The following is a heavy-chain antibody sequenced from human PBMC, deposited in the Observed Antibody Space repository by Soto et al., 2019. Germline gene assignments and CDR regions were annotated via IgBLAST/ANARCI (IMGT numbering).Heavy chain of an antibody. V-gene: IGHV4-31*03. CDR2: IYYSGST. CDR3: ARNEMVGATPDY. J-gene: IGHJ4*02. D-gene: IGHD1-26*01. Sequence: QVQLQESGPGLVKPSQTLSLTCTVSGGSISSGGYYWSWIRQHPGKGLEWIGYIYYSGSTYYNPSHKSRVTISVDTSKNQFSLKLSSVTAADTAVYYCARNEMVGATPDYWGQGTLVTVSS. CDR1: GGSISSGGYY.